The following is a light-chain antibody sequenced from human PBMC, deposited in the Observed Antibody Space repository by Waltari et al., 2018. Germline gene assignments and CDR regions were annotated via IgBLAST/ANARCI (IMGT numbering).Light chain of an antibody. CDR2: EDS. J-gene: IGLJ2*01. CDR3: FSTDSSGNQRV. V-gene: IGLV3-10*01. Sequence: SYELTQPPSVSVSPGQTARITCSGDALPKKYSFWYQQKSGPAPVPVIYEDSKRPPGIPERFSGSSPGTMAPWTLSGAQVEAEADYYCFSTDSSGNQRVFGGGTKLTVL. CDR1: ALPKKY.